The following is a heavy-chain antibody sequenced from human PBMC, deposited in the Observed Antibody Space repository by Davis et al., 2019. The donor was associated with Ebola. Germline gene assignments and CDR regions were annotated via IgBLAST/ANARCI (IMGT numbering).Heavy chain of an antibody. Sequence: GESLKISCVVPGFSISTSYMTWVRQAPGKGLEWVSLIYGGANIYYADSVQGRFTISRDNSKNTLYLQMNSLRAEDTAVYYCARGVVGVIPSDYWGQGTLVTVSS. CDR1: GFSISTSY. CDR2: IYGGANI. CDR3: ARGVVGVIPSDY. V-gene: IGHV3-53*01. J-gene: IGHJ4*02. D-gene: IGHD3-10*01.